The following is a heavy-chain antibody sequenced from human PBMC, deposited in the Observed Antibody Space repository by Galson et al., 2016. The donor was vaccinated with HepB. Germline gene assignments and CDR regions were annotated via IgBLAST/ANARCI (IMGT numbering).Heavy chain of an antibody. Sequence: SETLSLTCTVSGGSISRSAYSWGWIRQPPGKGLEWIGSIHYSGSTSYYASLKSRVTISVDTSKNQFSLNLSSVTAADTAVYYCARHSGVSSVAYQGFDYWGQGTLVTVSS. CDR1: GGSISRSAYS. CDR3: ARHSGVSSVAYQGFDY. D-gene: IGHD3-22*01. J-gene: IGHJ4*02. CDR2: IHYSGST. V-gene: IGHV4-39*01.